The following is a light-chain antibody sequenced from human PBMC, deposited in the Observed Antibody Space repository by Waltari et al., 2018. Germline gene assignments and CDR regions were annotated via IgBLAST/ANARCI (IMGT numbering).Light chain of an antibody. J-gene: IGLJ2*01. CDR3: CSYAGSSFVV. Sequence: QSALTQPASVSGSPGQSITISCTGTSSDVGSYNLVSWYQQRPGKAPKLMFYEVSKRPSGVSNRSSGSKAGNTASLTISGLQAEDEADYYCCSYAGSSFVVFGGGTKLTVL. V-gene: IGLV2-23*02. CDR1: SSDVGSYNL. CDR2: EVS.